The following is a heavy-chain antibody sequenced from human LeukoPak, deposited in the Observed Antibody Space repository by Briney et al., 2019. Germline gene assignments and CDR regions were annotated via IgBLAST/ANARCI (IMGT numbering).Heavy chain of an antibody. V-gene: IGHV1-18*01. CDR2: ISAYNGNT. D-gene: IGHD3-10*01. CDR3: ARDSGERGSGSYLIAY. J-gene: IGHJ4*02. CDR1: GNTFTSYG. Sequence: ASVKVSCKASGNTFTSYGISWVRQAPGQGLEWMGWISAYNGNTNYAQKLQGRVTMTTDTSTSTAYMELRSLRSDDTAVYSCARDSGERGSGSYLIAYWGQGTLVTVSS.